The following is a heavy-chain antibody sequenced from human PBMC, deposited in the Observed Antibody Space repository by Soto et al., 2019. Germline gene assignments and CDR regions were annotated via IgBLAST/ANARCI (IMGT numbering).Heavy chain of an antibody. CDR1: GYSFTSYY. CDR3: ARGPGYSYFDY. Sequence: QVQLVQSGAEVKKPGASVKVSCKASGYSFTSYYIHWVRQAPGQGFEWMGIINPRGDSTTYAQKCQGRVTMTRDTSTSTVYMELSSLRSEDTAVYYCARGPGYSYFDYWGQGTLVTVSS. J-gene: IGHJ4*02. D-gene: IGHD3-22*01. CDR2: INPRGDST. V-gene: IGHV1-46*01.